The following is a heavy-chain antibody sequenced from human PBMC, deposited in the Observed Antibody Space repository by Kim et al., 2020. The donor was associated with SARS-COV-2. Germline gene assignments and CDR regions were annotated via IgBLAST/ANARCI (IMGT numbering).Heavy chain of an antibody. J-gene: IGHJ5*02. CDR1: GFTFSSYA. CDR2: ISGSGGST. CDR3: AKDLYGTITMIVVPDPGGFDP. Sequence: GGSLRLSCAASGFTFSSYAMSWVRQAPGKGLEWVSAISGSGGSTYYADSVKGRFTISRDNSKNTLYLQMNSLRAEDTAVYYCAKDLYGTITMIVVPDPGGFDPWGQGTLVTVSS. D-gene: IGHD3-22*01. V-gene: IGHV3-23*01.